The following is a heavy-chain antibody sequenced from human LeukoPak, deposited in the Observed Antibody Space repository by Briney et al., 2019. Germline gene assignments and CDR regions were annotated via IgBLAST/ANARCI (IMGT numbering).Heavy chain of an antibody. CDR3: ARGASRISWPGIDY. Sequence: GGSLGLSCVASGFTFSSYAMNWVRQAPGKGLEWVSAISSSDGSTYYADSVKGRSTISRDNSKNTVYLQMNSLRAEDTAVYYCARGASRISWPGIDYWGQGTLVTVSS. J-gene: IGHJ4*02. CDR1: GFTFSSYA. D-gene: IGHD3-3*02. V-gene: IGHV3-23*01. CDR2: ISSSDGST.